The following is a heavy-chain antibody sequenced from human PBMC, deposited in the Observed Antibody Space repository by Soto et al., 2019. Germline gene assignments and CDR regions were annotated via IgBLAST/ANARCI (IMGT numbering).Heavy chain of an antibody. V-gene: IGHV1-69*12. CDR2: IIPIFGTA. Sequence: QVQLVQSGAEVKKPGSSVKVSCKASGGTFSSYAISWVRQAPGQGLEWMGGIIPIFGTANYAQKFQGRVTITADESTSTAYMELSSLRSEDTAVYYCARARSITMVRGVIGAFDIWGQGTMVTVSS. CDR3: ARARSITMVRGVIGAFDI. D-gene: IGHD3-10*01. J-gene: IGHJ3*02. CDR1: GGTFSSYA.